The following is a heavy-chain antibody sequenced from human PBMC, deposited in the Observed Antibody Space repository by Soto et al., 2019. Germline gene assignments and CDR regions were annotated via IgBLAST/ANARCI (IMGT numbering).Heavy chain of an antibody. D-gene: IGHD2-2*01. CDR1: GFTFCIYG. J-gene: IGHJ4*02. CDR2: ITDSGDDT. Sequence: GGSLRLSCAASGFTFCIYGMNWVRQAPGKGLEWVSAITDSGDDTYYIDTVKGRFTISRDNSKSTLYLQMNSLRAEDTAIYYCAKLGSSSWSPHYYFDYWGQGTLVTVLL. V-gene: IGHV3-23*01. CDR3: AKLGSSSWSPHYYFDY.